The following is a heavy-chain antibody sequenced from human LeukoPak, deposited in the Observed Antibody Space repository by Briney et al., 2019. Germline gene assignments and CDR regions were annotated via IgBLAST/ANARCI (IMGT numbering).Heavy chain of an antibody. D-gene: IGHD3-10*02. CDR1: GFTFSTYE. J-gene: IGHJ6*04. Sequence: GGSLRLSCAASGFTFSTYEINWVRQAPGKGRQGVSYISSISSTIYYADSGKGRFTISREKAKNSLYLQMTSLRAEDTAVYYCAELGITMIGGVWGKGTTVTISS. V-gene: IGHV3-48*03. CDR3: AELGITMIGGV. CDR2: ISSISSTI.